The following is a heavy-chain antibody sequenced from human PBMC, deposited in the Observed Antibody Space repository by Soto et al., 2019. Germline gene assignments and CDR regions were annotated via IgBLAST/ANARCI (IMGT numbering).Heavy chain of an antibody. Sequence: EVQLVESGGGLVQPGGSLKLSCTASGFTFSDSPMHWVRQASGKGLEWVGRIRSKANNYARAYGASVKGRFTISRDDSKNTAYLQMNSLHPEDAAVYYCTSLSPDDMRRAWGQGTLVTVAS. CDR3: TSLSPDDMRRA. CDR2: IRSKANNYAR. V-gene: IGHV3-73*02. CDR1: GFTFSDSP. D-gene: IGHD3-22*01. J-gene: IGHJ5*02.